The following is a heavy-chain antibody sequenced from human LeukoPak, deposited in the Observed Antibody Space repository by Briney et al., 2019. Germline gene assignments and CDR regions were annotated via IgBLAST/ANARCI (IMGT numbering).Heavy chain of an antibody. CDR2: INHSGST. CDR1: GGSFSGYY. D-gene: IGHD1-1*01. CDR3: ARRVPTGTWFDP. Sequence: SETLSLTCAVYGGSFSGYYWSWIRQPPGKGLEWIGEINHSGSTNYNPSLKSRVTISVDTSKNQFSLKLSSVTAADTAVYYCARRVPTGTWFDPWGQGTLVTVSS. V-gene: IGHV4-34*01. J-gene: IGHJ5*02.